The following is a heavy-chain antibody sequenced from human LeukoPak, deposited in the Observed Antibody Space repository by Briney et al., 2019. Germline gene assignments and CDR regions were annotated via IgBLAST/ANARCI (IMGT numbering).Heavy chain of an antibody. CDR1: EFTFSSYS. CDR3: ARHFGT. J-gene: IGHJ4*02. CDR2: ITNSGNSK. D-gene: IGHD3/OR15-3a*01. Sequence: GGSLRLSCAASEFTFSSYSMNWVRQAPGKGLEWVSYITNSGNSKSYANSVKGRFTISRDNTKNSLYLQMNGLRAEDTAVYYCARHFGTWGQGTLVTVSS. V-gene: IGHV3-48*01.